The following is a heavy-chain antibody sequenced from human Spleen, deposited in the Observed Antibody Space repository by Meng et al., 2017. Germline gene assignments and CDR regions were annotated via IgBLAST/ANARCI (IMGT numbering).Heavy chain of an antibody. CDR2: IIPILGIA. CDR1: GGTFSSYT. CDR3: ARVPAAGSWFDP. Sequence: QVQLVQSWAEVKKPGSSVKVSCKASGGTFSSYTISWVRQAPGQGLEWMGRIIPILGIANYAQKFQGRVTITADKSTSTAYMELSSLRSEDTAVYYCARVPAAGSWFDPWGQGTLVTVSS. V-gene: IGHV1-69*09. D-gene: IGHD6-13*01. J-gene: IGHJ5*02.